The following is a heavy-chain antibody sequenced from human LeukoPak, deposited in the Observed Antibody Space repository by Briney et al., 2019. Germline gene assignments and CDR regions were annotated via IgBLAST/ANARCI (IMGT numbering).Heavy chain of an antibody. J-gene: IGHJ4*02. CDR1: GFTFSSYA. CDR2: ISYDGSNK. Sequence: GGSLRLSCAASGFTFSSYAMHWVRQAPGKGLEWVAVISYDGSNKYYADSVKGRFTISRDNSKNTLYLQMNSLRAEDTAVYYCARDPNPRLYDFWSGYPGGFDYWGQGTLVTVSS. V-gene: IGHV3-30-3*01. CDR3: ARDPNPRLYDFWSGYPGGFDY. D-gene: IGHD3-3*01.